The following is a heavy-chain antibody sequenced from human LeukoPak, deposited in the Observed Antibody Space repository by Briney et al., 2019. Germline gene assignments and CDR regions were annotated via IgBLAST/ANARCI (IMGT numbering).Heavy chain of an antibody. Sequence: SQTLSLTCTVSGGSINSGGYYWSWIRQHPGKGLEWIGYIYYSGSTHYNPSLKSRVTISVDTSKNQFSLKLSSVTAADTAVYYCARDSRWWFDPWGQGTLVTVSS. V-gene: IGHV4-31*03. J-gene: IGHJ5*02. CDR3: ARDSRWWFDP. D-gene: IGHD2-15*01. CDR1: GGSINSGGYY. CDR2: IYYSGST.